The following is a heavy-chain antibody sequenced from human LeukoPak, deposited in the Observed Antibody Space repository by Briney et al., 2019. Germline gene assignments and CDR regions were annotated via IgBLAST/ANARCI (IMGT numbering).Heavy chain of an antibody. CDR1: GFTFSSYG. Sequence: GGSLRLSCAASGFTFSSYGMHWVRQAPGKGLEWVAVISYDGSNKYYADSVKGRFTVSRDNSKNTLYLQMDSLRADDTAVYYCAKDSSTWGNRYFDYWGQGTLVTVSS. D-gene: IGHD2-2*01. CDR3: AKDSSTWGNRYFDY. J-gene: IGHJ4*02. V-gene: IGHV3-30*18. CDR2: ISYDGSNK.